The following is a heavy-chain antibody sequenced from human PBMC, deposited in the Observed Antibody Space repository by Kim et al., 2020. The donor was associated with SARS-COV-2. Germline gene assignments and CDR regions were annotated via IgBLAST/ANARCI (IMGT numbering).Heavy chain of an antibody. D-gene: IGHD3-16*01. J-gene: IGHJ3*01. CDR3: ATDRGGAPFHL. Sequence: GGSLRLSCAASAFSFSVYGMHWVRQAPGKGLEWVAVIWNDGTTTSYADSVKGRFTISRDNSKNTLYLQMNSLRAEDTAVYYCATDRGGAPFHLWGQGTLVPVSS. CDR1: AFSFSVYG. CDR2: IWNDGTTT. V-gene: IGHV3-33*01.